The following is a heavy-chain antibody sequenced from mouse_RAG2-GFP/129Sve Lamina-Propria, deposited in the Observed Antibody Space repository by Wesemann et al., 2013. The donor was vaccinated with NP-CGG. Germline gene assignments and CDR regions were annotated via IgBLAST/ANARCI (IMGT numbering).Heavy chain of an antibody. Sequence: DVQLQESGPGMVKPSQSLSLTCTVTGYSITSGYDWHWIRHFPGNKLEWMGYISYSGSTNYNPSLKSRISITHDTSKNHFFLKLNSVTTEDTATYYCARATYYYGSRYFDVWGTGTTVTVSS. CDR1: GYSITSGYD. CDR3: ARATYYYGSRYFDV. D-gene: IGHD1-1*01. V-gene: IGHV3-1*01. J-gene: IGHJ1*03. CDR2: ISYSGST.